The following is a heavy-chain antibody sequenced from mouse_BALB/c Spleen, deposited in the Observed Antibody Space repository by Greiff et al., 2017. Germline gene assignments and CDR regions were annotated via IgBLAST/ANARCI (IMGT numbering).Heavy chain of an antibody. Sequence: EVQLVESGGGLVKPGGSLKLSCAASGFTFSSYTMSWVRQTPEKRLEWVATISSGGSYTYYPDSVKGRFTISRDNAKNTLYLQMSSLKSEDTAMYYGTRGHDSSGYPFAYWGQGTLVTVSA. CDR3: TRGHDSSGYPFAY. CDR2: ISSGGSYT. V-gene: IGHV5-6-4*01. J-gene: IGHJ3*01. CDR1: GFTFSSYT. D-gene: IGHD3-2*01.